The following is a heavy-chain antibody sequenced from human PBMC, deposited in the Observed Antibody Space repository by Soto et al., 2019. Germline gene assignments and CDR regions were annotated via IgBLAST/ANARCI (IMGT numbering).Heavy chain of an antibody. J-gene: IGHJ4*02. V-gene: IGHV3-66*01. D-gene: IGHD3-10*01. CDR3: AGGSSYYGSGRGVLDY. CDR2: IYSDGST. Sequence: EVQLVESGGGLVRPGGSLRLSCAVSGFTVSTNYMSWVRQAPGKGLESVSIIYSDGSTYYADSVKGRFTTSRDRARNTLYLPVDNLGAGDTAVEHCAGGSSYYGSGRGVLDYWGPGALVTVSS. CDR1: GFTVSTNY.